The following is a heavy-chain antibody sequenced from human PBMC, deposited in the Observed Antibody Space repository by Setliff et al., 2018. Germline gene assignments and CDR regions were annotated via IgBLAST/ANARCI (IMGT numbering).Heavy chain of an antibody. CDR2: VHYSGTT. Sequence: SETLSLTCSVSGGSLSGSSDYWGWIRQPPGKGLEWIGSVHYSGTTYYNPSLKSRLTMSVDKSKNQFSLKLTSVTAADTAVYYCARGLEGEDYFYYMDVWGKGNTVTVSS. V-gene: IGHV4-39*07. CDR3: ARGLEGEDYFYYMDV. J-gene: IGHJ6*03. D-gene: IGHD2-21*01. CDR1: GGSLSGSSDY.